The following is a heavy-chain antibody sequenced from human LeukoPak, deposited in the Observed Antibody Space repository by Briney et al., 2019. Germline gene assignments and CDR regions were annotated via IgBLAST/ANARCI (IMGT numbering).Heavy chain of an antibody. CDR1: GGSISSGSYY. CDR3: AREGVVVPAAVGVFYYYYMDV. D-gene: IGHD2-2*01. CDR2: IYTSGST. Sequence: SETLSLTCTVSGGSISSGSYYWSWTRQPAGKGLEWIGRIYTSGSTNYNPSLKSRVTISVDTSKNQFSLKLSSVTAADTAVYYCAREGVVVPAAVGVFYYYYMDVWGKGTTVTVSS. V-gene: IGHV4-61*02. J-gene: IGHJ6*03.